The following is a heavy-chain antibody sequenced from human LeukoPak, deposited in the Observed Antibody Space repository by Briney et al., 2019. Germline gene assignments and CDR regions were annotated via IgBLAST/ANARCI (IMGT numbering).Heavy chain of an antibody. Sequence: ASVKVSCKASGYTFTSYYMHWVRQAPGQGLEWMGIINPSGGSTSYAQKFQGRVTMTRDTSTSTVYMELSSLRSEDTAVYYCARDFTGLGYYDSSGYSRFDYWGQGTLVTVSS. V-gene: IGHV1-46*01. CDR3: ARDFTGLGYYDSSGYSRFDY. J-gene: IGHJ4*02. D-gene: IGHD3-22*01. CDR2: INPSGGST. CDR1: GYTFTSYY.